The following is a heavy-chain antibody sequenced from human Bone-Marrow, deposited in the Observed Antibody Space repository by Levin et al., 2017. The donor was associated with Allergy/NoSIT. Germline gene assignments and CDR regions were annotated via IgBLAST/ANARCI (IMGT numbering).Heavy chain of an antibody. Sequence: PGGSLRLSCAASGFSFSGHAMHWVRQAPGQGLEWVAVVWFDGTNRYYADSVKGRFTISRDNSKNTVFLQMNSLRAEDTALYYCARDAHGNHLDSWGQGTLVTVSS. CDR1: GFSFSGHA. CDR3: ARDAHGNHLDS. V-gene: IGHV3-33*01. CDR2: VWFDGTNR. J-gene: IGHJ4*02. D-gene: IGHD4-23*01.